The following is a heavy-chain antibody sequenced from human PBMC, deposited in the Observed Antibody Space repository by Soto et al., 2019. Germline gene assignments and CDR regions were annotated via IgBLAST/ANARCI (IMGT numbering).Heavy chain of an antibody. CDR3: TRQRMDTAMGYYYSGMDV. D-gene: IGHD5-18*01. Sequence: HPGGSLRLSCAASGFTFSGSAMHWVRQASGKGLEWVGRIRSKANSYATAYAASVKGRFTISRDDSKNTAYLQMNSLKTEDTAVYYCTRQRMDTAMGYYYSGMDVWAEGPTVTV. CDR2: IRSKANSYAT. V-gene: IGHV3-73*01. J-gene: IGHJ6*01. CDR1: GFTFSGSA.